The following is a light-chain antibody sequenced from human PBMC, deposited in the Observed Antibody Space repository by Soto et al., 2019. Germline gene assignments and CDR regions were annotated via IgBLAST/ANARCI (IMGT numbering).Light chain of an antibody. J-gene: IGKJ5*01. CDR1: QSVSTY. Sequence: EIAFTQSPVTLSLSPGERATLSCRASQSVSTYLAWYQQKPGQAPRLLIYDASNRATGIPARFSGSGSGTDFTLTISSLEPEDFAVYYCQQRSNWQVTFGQGTRLEIK. CDR2: DAS. V-gene: IGKV3-11*01. CDR3: QQRSNWQVT.